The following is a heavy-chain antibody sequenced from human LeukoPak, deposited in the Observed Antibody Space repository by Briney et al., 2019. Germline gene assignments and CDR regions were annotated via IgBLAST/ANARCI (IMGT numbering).Heavy chain of an antibody. CDR1: GFTFSSYE. J-gene: IGHJ4*02. CDR2: ISSSGSTI. Sequence: GGSLRLSCAASGFTFSSYEMNWVRQAPGKGLEWVSYISSSGSTIYYADSVKGRFTISRDNAKNSLYLQMNSLRAEDTAVYYCARVLPRYHYGGNSPYFDYWGQGTLVTVSS. V-gene: IGHV3-48*03. D-gene: IGHD4-23*01. CDR3: ARVLPRYHYGGNSPYFDY.